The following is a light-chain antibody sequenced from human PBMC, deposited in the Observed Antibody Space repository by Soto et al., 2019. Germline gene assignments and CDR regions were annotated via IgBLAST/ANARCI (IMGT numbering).Light chain of an antibody. CDR3: QQYNNWPPMYT. CDR2: GAS. V-gene: IGKV3-15*01. CDR1: QRVSSN. Sequence: EIVMTQSPVTLSVSPGERATLSCRASQRVSSNLAWYQQKPGQAPRLLIYGASTRATGIPARFSGSGSGTEFTLTISSLQSEDFAVYYCQQYNNWPPMYTFGQGTKLEIK. J-gene: IGKJ2*01.